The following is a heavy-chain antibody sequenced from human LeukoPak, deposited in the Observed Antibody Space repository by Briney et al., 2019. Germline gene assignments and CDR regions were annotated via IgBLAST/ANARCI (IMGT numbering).Heavy chain of an antibody. CDR3: ARHPFYYGSGSYYDY. Sequence: SETLSLTCAVYGGSFSGYYWSWIRQPPGKGLEWIGEINQSGSTNYNPSLKSRVTISVDTSKNQFSLKLSSVTAADTAVYYCARHPFYYGSGSYYDYWGQGTLVTVSS. J-gene: IGHJ4*02. D-gene: IGHD3-10*01. CDR2: INQSGST. V-gene: IGHV4-34*01. CDR1: GGSFSGYY.